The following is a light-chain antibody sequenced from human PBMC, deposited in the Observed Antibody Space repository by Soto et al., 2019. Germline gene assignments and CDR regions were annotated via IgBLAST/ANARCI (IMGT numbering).Light chain of an antibody. CDR2: DAS. V-gene: IGKV1-13*02. Sequence: AIQLTQSPSSLSASVGDRVTITCRASQGLSRALAWYPPKPGPAPKLLICDASSLERGVPSRFSGSGSGTDFPLTISSLQPEDFATYYCQQVKSKPLTFGPGTKGDIK. CDR3: QQVKSKPLT. J-gene: IGKJ3*01. CDR1: QGLSRA.